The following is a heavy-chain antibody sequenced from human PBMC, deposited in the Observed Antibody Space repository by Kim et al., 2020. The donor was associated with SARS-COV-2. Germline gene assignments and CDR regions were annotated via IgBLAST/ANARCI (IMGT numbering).Heavy chain of an antibody. Sequence: RKGRVTISVDTSKNQFSLRLTSVTAADTAVYYCARHVRDEVLIIYYFGMDVWGQGATVTVSS. V-gene: IGHV4-39*01. CDR3: ARHVRDEVLIIYYFGMDV. J-gene: IGHJ6*02. D-gene: IGHD3-10*01.